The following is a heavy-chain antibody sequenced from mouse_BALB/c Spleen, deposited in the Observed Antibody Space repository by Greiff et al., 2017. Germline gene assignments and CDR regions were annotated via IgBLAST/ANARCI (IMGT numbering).Heavy chain of an antibody. J-gene: IGHJ4*01. V-gene: IGHV5-6-5*01. CDR1: GFTFSSYA. Sequence: EVQLQQSGGGLVKPGGSLKLSCAASGFTFSSYAMSWVRQTPEKRLEWVASISSGGSTYYPDSVKGRFTISRDNARNILYLQMSSLRSEDTAMYYCARGQDYYGSSYYYAMDYWGQGTSVTVSS. CDR2: ISSGGST. CDR3: ARGQDYYGSSYYYAMDY. D-gene: IGHD1-1*01.